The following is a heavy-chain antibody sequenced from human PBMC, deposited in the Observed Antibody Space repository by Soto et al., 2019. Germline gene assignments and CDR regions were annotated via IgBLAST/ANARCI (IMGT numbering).Heavy chain of an antibody. V-gene: IGHV3-33*01. Sequence: GGSLRLSCEASGFTFNTYSIHFFRHPPFKGLEWLAAIWYDGTQKYYADSVKGRFIISRDNSKKTLYLEMNSLRAEDTAVYYCARAGGTTVTGLWHFDSWGQGTLVTVSS. CDR3: ARAGGTTVTGLWHFDS. CDR2: IWYDGTQK. D-gene: IGHD4-17*01. J-gene: IGHJ4*02. CDR1: GFTFNTYS.